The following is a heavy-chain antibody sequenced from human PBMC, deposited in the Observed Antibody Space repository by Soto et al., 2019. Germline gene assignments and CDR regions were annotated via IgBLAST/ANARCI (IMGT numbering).Heavy chain of an antibody. CDR1: GYTFTSYA. CDR3: ARDLLQEDFWNGLDY. D-gene: IGHD3-3*01. CDR2: INAGNGNT. J-gene: IGHJ4*02. V-gene: IGHV1-3*01. Sequence: ASVKVSCKASGYTFTSYAMHWVRQAPGQRLEWMGWINAGNGNTKYSQKFQGRVTITRDTSASTAYMELSSLRSEDTAVYYCARDLLQEDFWNGLDYWGQGTLVTVSS.